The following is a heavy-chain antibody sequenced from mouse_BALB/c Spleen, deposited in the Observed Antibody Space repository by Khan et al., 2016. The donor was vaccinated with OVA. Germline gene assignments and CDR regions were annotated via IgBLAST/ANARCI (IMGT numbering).Heavy chain of an antibody. Sequence: QVQLKESGAELVKPGASVKMSCKASGYTFTSYWMHWVKQRHGQGLEWFAETNPTNGRTYYNEKFKSKATLTVDKSSSTAYMQLSGPTFEDSAVYYGERIKKIVATYFDYWGQGTTLTVSS. CDR2: TNPTNGRT. D-gene: IGHD1-1*01. J-gene: IGHJ2*01. CDR3: ERIKKIVATYFDY. V-gene: IGHV1S81*02. CDR1: GYTFTSYW.